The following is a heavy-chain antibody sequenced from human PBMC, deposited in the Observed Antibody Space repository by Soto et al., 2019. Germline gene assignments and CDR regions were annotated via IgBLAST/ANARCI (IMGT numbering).Heavy chain of an antibody. CDR3: AKVAAPRYAFCSGDYDSCYW. CDR2: ISGSGGTT. D-gene: IGHD3-3*01. Sequence: EAQLLESGGGLVQPGGSLRLSCGASGFTFSDYAMSWVRQAPGKGLEWVSGISGSGGTTHYADSVKGRFTISRDDSKNPLYMPMKSLRADDTSVYYCAKVAAPRYAFCSGDYDSCYWWGRGRLVTVYS. J-gene: IGHJ4*02. V-gene: IGHV3-23*01. CDR1: GFTFSDYA.